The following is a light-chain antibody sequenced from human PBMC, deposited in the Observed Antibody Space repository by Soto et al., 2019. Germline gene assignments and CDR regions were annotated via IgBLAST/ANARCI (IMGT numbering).Light chain of an antibody. CDR1: QAINKN. J-gene: IGKJ2*01. V-gene: IGKV1-39*01. Sequence: DIQMTQSPASLSASVGDRVTITCRASQAINKNLNWYRHKLGKAPELLIYDASDSQAGVPSRFSGSGSGADYTLIISGLQTEDFATYYCQQSYNSPNTFGQGTKLEIK. CDR3: QQSYNSPNT. CDR2: DAS.